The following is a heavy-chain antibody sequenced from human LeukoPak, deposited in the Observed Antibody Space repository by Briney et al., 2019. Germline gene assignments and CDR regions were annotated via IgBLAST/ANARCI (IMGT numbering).Heavy chain of an antibody. Sequence: PGGSLRLSCAASGFTFSSYEMNWVRQAPGKGLEWVSYISSSRTTIDSADSVKGRFTISRDNAKNSLYLQMNSLRAEDTAVYYCAREKIAVAGDAFDIWGQGTMVTVSS. V-gene: IGHV3-48*03. J-gene: IGHJ3*02. CDR1: GFTFSSYE. D-gene: IGHD6-19*01. CDR3: AREKIAVAGDAFDI. CDR2: ISSSRTTI.